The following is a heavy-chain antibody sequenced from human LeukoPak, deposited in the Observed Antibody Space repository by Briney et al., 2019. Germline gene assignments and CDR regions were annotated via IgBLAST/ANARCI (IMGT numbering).Heavy chain of an antibody. J-gene: IGHJ3*02. CDR1: GYTFTSYY. CDR3: ARGSSRSPRDAFDI. V-gene: IGHV1-46*01. Sequence: ASVKVSCKASGYTFTSYYMYWVRQAPGQGLEWMGIINPNRGSTSYAQKFQGRVTMTRDMSTTTVYMELSSLRSEDTAVYYCARGSSRSPRDAFDIWGQGTMVSVSS. CDR2: INPNRGST.